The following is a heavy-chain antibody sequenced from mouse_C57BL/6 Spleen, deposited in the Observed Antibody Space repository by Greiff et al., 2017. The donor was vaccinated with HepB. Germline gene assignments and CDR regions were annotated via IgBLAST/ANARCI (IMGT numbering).Heavy chain of an antibody. Sequence: EVQLVESGPGLVKPSQSLSLACSVTGYSITSGYYWNWIRQFPGNKLEWMGYISYDGSNNYNPSLKNRISITRDTSKNQFFLKLNSVTTEDTATYYCARSGKDWYFDVWGTGTTVTVSS. V-gene: IGHV3-6*01. CDR2: ISYDGSN. CDR1: GYSITSGYY. J-gene: IGHJ1*03. D-gene: IGHD1-3*01. CDR3: ARSGKDWYFDV.